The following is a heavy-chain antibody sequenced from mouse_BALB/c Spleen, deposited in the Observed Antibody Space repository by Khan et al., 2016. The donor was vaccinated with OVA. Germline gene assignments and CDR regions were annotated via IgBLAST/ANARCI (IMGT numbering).Heavy chain of an antibody. J-gene: IGHJ2*01. Sequence: QVQLQQSGADLAKPGASLKMSCKASGYTFTTYWMHWVKQRPGQGLEWIGYINPTCGYTYYNEMFKDRAILSAAKSSSTAYMQLSSPTSEDSAVYYCTRDRIDYWGQGTTLTVSS. CDR3: TRDRIDY. CDR1: GYTFTTYW. CDR2: INPTCGYT. V-gene: IGHV1-7*01.